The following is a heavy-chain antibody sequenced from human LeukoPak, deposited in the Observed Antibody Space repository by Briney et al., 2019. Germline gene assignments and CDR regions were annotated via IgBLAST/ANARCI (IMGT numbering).Heavy chain of an antibody. D-gene: IGHD6-25*01. Sequence: GGSLRLSCAASGFTFSSYSMSWVRQAPGQGLEWVSAISGSGGSTYYADSVKGRFTISRDNSMNTLYLQMNSLRADDTAVYYCASDYFLDYWGQGTLVTVSS. CDR1: GFTFSSYS. CDR3: ASDYFLDY. J-gene: IGHJ4*02. CDR2: ISGSGGST. V-gene: IGHV3-23*01.